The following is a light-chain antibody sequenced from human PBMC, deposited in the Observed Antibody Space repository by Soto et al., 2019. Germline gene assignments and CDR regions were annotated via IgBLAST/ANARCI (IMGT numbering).Light chain of an antibody. V-gene: IGKV1-5*01. CDR1: QSVSGW. Sequence: DIQMTQSPSTLSASVGDTVTVTCRASQSVSGWLAWYQQKPGEAPKLLIYDASSLQSGVPSRFSGSGSGTDFTLTINNLQPEDFATYYCQQAKSFPVSFGQGTRLEIK. J-gene: IGKJ5*01. CDR2: DAS. CDR3: QQAKSFPVS.